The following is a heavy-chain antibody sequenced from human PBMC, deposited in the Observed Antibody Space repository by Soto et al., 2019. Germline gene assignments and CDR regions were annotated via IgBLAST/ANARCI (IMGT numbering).Heavy chain of an antibody. Sequence: QVQLVQSGAEVKKPRASVKVSGKASGYTFTGYYMHWVRQAPGQGLEWMGWINPNSGGTNYAQKFQGWVTMTRDTSISTAYMELSRLRSDDTAVYYCARDARGDEAPMDYWGQGTLVTVSS. CDR3: ARDARGDEAPMDY. D-gene: IGHD3-10*01. J-gene: IGHJ4*02. CDR1: GYTFTGYY. CDR2: INPNSGGT. V-gene: IGHV1-2*04.